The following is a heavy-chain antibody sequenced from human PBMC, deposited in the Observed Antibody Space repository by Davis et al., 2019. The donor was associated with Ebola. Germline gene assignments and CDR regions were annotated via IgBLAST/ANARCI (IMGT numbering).Heavy chain of an antibody. Sequence: GESLKISCAASGFTFSGYWMSWVRQAPGKGLEWVATIKQDGSETYYVDSVKGRFTISRDNARNSLYLQMNSLRAEDTAVYYCTRVESNSWKYFYYSYGMDGWGQGTPVSVSS. CDR3: TRVESNSWKYFYYSYGMDG. V-gene: IGHV3-7*01. D-gene: IGHD6-13*01. J-gene: IGHJ6*02. CDR2: IKQDGSET. CDR1: GFTFSGYW.